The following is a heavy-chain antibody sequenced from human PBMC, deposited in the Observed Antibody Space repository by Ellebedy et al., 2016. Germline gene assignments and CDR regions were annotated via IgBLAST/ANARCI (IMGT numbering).Heavy chain of an antibody. CDR3: ARAEKEGSSSPDFDY. V-gene: IGHV1-69*13. CDR2: IIPIFGTA. J-gene: IGHJ4*02. CDR1: GGTFSSYA. D-gene: IGHD6-6*01. Sequence: SVKVSXXASGGTFSSYAISWVRQAPGQGLEWMGGIIPIFGTANYAQKFQGRVTITADESTSTTYMELSSLRSEDTAVYYCARAEKEGSSSPDFDYWGQGTLVTVSS.